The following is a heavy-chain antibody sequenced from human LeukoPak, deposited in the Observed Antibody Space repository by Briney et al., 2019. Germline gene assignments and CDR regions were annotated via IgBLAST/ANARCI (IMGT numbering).Heavy chain of an antibody. CDR3: ARESVVVPAAPWGGVDY. D-gene: IGHD2-2*01. CDR2: TQYDGSYK. J-gene: IGHJ4*02. V-gene: IGHV3-30*02. CDR1: GFTFSTYG. Sequence: GGSLRLSCAASGFTFSTYGMHWVRQTPGKGLEWVAFTQYDGSYKYYADSVKGRFTISRDNSKNTLYLQMNSLRAEDTAVYYCARESVVVPAAPWGGVDYWGQGTLVTVSS.